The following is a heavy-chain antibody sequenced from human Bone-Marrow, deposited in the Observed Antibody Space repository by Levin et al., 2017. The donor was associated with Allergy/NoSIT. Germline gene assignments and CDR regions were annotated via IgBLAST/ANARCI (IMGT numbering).Heavy chain of an antibody. D-gene: IGHD2-2*01. V-gene: IGHV3-74*01. CDR3: ARDGRSQYQLSQFDY. Sequence: GESLKISCAASGFTFSSYWMHWVRQAPGKGLVWVSRINSDGSSTSYADSVKGRFTISRDNAKNTLYLQMNSLRAEDTAVYYCARDGRSQYQLSQFDYWGQGTLVTVSS. CDR2: INSDGSST. CDR1: GFTFSSYW. J-gene: IGHJ4*02.